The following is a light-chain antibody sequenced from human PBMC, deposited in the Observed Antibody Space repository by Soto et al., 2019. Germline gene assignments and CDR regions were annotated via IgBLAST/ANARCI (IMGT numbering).Light chain of an antibody. J-gene: IGLJ1*01. CDR2: GNS. V-gene: IGLV1-40*01. Sequence: QSVLTQPPSVSGAPGQRVTISCTGSNSNIGAGYDVHWYQQLPGTAPKLLIYGNSNRPSGVPDRFFGSNSGTSASLAITGLQAEDEADYYCQSYDSSLKVFGTGTKVTVL. CDR1: NSNIGAGYD. CDR3: QSYDSSLKV.